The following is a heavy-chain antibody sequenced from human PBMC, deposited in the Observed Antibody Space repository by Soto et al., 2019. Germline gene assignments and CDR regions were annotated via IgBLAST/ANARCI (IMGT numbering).Heavy chain of an antibody. CDR3: AKDFHFFDY. CDR1: GLTFSSYW. CDR2: IKQDGSEK. J-gene: IGHJ4*02. Sequence: GGSLRLSCAASGLTFSSYWMSWVRQAPGKGLEWVANIKQDGSEKYYVDSVKGRFSISRDNAKNSLYLQMNSLRAEDTAVYYCAKDFHFFDYWGQGTLVTVSS. V-gene: IGHV3-7*05.